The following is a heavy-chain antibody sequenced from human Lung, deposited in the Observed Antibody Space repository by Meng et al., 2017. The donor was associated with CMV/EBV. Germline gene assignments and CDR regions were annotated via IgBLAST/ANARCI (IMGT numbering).Heavy chain of an antibody. D-gene: IGHD1-1*01. CDR1: GFSPSTTGVA. Sequence: SGPTLVKPTQTLTLTCSFSGFSPSTTGVAVAWIRQPPGKALEWLALIYWNGDRRDSPSLKSRLTITKDTSKNQVVLTMTDMDPVDTATYFCAHSRPGGQLNYFFDYWGQGTLVTVSS. CDR2: IYWNGDR. CDR3: AHSRPGGQLNYFFDY. V-gene: IGHV2-5*01. J-gene: IGHJ4*02.